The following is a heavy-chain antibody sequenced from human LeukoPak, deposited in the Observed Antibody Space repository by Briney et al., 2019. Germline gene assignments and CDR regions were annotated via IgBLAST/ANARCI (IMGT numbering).Heavy chain of an antibody. Sequence: SETLSLTCTVSGGSISSYYWSWIRQPPGKGLEWIGYIYYSGSTNYNPSLKSRVTISVDTSKNQFSLKLSSVTAADTAVYYCARHRYCSSTSCYGWGYYYGMDVWGQGTTVTVSS. CDR3: ARHRYCSSTSCYGWGYYYGMDV. J-gene: IGHJ6*02. CDR1: GGSISSYY. D-gene: IGHD2-2*01. V-gene: IGHV4-59*08. CDR2: IYYSGST.